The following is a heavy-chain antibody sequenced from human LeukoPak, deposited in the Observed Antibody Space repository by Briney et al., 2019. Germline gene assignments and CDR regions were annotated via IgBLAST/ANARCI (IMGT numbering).Heavy chain of an antibody. D-gene: IGHD1-26*01. J-gene: IGHJ5*02. CDR3: ARELLGVGAHHWFDP. V-gene: IGHV4-30-2*01. CDR1: GGSISSGGYY. CDR2: IYHSGST. Sequence: SQTLSLTCTVSGGSISSGGYYWSWIRQPPGKGLEWIGYIYHSGSTYYNPSLKSRVTISVDRSKNQFSLKLSSVTAADTAVYYCARELLGVGAHHWFDPWGQGTLVTVSS.